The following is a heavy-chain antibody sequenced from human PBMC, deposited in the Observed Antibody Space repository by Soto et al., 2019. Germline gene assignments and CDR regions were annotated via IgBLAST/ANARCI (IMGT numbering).Heavy chain of an antibody. V-gene: IGHV3-30*04. Sequence: QVHLVESGGGVVQPGGSLRLSCAASGFTFSIYAMHWVRQAPGKGLEWVAVISYDGSQTYSTEPAKGGFTISRDHSRSTLLLQMDSLRTADPAVYYCSSIPHFRPVIQALAAAGRRDATFDIWGPGTLVSVSS. CDR2: ISYDGSQT. CDR1: GFTFSIYA. CDR3: SSIPHFRPVIQALAAAGRRDATFDI. J-gene: IGHJ3*02. D-gene: IGHD6-13*01.